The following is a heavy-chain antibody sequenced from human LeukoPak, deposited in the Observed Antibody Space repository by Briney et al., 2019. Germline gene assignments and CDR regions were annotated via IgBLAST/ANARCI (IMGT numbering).Heavy chain of an antibody. D-gene: IGHD2-2*01. Sequence: TSETLSLTCTVSGYSINSGYYWGWIRQPPGKGLEWIGSIYHSGSTYYNPSLKSRVTISVDTSKNQFSLKLSSVTAADTAVYYCARGSSTSYYYFDYWGQGTLVTVSS. V-gene: IGHV4-38-2*02. J-gene: IGHJ4*02. CDR1: GYSINSGYY. CDR3: ARGSSTSYYYFDY. CDR2: IYHSGST.